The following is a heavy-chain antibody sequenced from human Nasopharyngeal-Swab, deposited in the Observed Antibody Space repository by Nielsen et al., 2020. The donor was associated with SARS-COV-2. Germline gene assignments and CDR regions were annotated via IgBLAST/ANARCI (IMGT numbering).Heavy chain of an antibody. Sequence: GESLKISCAASGFTFSSYEMNWVRQAPGKGLEWGSYISSSGSTIYYADSVKGRFTISRDNAKNSLYLQMNSLRAEDTAVYYCAREGGLLWFGESPEGGWFDPWGQGTLVTVSS. CDR2: ISSSGSTI. D-gene: IGHD3-10*01. V-gene: IGHV3-48*03. J-gene: IGHJ5*02. CDR3: AREGGLLWFGESPEGGWFDP. CDR1: GFTFSSYE.